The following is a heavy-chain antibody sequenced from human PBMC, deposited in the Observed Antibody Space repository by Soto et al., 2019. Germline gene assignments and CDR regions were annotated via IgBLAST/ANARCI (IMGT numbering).Heavy chain of an antibody. Sequence: QVKLVEFGGAVVQSGRSLRLSCTASSFRFSAYGMHWVRQAPGKGLEWVALISDDGKNQFFTESVEGRFTISRDNSRNTLYRRMNRLRREDTAVYYCVKGGYKTGWPPFDHWGHGTRVTVSS. D-gene: IGHD6-19*01. J-gene: IGHJ4*01. CDR2: ISDDGKNQ. V-gene: IGHV3-30*18. CDR1: SFRFSAYG. CDR3: VKGGYKTGWPPFDH.